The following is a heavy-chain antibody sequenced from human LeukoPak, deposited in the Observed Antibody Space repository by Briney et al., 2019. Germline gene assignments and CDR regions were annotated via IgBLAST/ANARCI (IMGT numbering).Heavy chain of an antibody. D-gene: IGHD3-3*01. CDR1: GGSISSYY. V-gene: IGHV4-59*01. Sequence: SETLSLTCTVSGGSISSYYWSWIRQPPGKGLEWIGYIYYSGSTNYNPSLKIRVTISVDTSKNQFSLKLSSVTAADTAVYYCARTHSLYDFWSGYYDYWGQGTLVTVSS. J-gene: IGHJ4*02. CDR2: IYYSGST. CDR3: ARTHSLYDFWSGYYDY.